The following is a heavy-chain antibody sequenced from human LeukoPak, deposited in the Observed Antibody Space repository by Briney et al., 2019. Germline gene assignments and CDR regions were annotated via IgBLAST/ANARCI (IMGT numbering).Heavy chain of an antibody. V-gene: IGHV4-34*01. Sequence: SETLSLTCAVYGGSFSGYYWSWIRQPPGKGLEWIGEINHSGSTNYNPSLKSRVTISVDTSKNQFSLKLSSVTAADTAVYYCATRPPKLLWFGGVNLGIYFDYWGQGTLVTVSS. CDR2: INHSGST. J-gene: IGHJ4*02. D-gene: IGHD3-10*01. CDR3: ATRPPKLLWFGGVNLGIYFDY. CDR1: GGSFSGYY.